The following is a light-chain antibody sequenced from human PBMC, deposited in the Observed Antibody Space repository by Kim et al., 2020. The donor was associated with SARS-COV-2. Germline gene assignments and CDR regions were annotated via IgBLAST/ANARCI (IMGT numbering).Light chain of an antibody. V-gene: IGLV1-47*01. Sequence: GQRVTTSSSGRRTNIGRNNVYWYQQVPGTAPKVVIYRSNERPSGVPDRFSGSKSGTSASLTISGVEAEDEADYYCPVWDSSRGDVVFCGGTQLTVL. CDR1: RTNIGRNN. J-gene: IGLJ2*01. CDR2: RSN. CDR3: PVWDSSRGDVV.